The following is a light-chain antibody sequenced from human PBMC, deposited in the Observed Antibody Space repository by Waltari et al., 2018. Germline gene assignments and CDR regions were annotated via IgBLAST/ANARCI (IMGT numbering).Light chain of an antibody. Sequence: QSALTQPASVSGSPGQSITISCTGTSSDVGSYNLVPWYQQHPGKAPKFMIYEVTKRPSGISSRFSGSKSGNTASLTISGLQAEDEADYYCCSYAGSSTFRVFGGGTKLTVL. CDR3: CSYAGSSTFRV. CDR2: EVT. CDR1: SSDVGSYNL. J-gene: IGLJ3*02. V-gene: IGLV2-23*02.